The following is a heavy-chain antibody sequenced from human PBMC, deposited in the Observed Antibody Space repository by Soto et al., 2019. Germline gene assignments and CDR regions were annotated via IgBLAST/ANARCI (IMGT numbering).Heavy chain of an antibody. J-gene: IGHJ3*02. CDR1: GYSISSTG. CDR2: INPYNGHT. CDR3: ARPSGYSHGCGDLGYGPCVS. V-gene: IGHV1-18*04. Sequence: GASVMLSCKASGYSISSTGISWGSQAPGQGPEWVGWINPYNGHTDSAQSLQGRVTVSTDTSTSTAYMELRSLRADDTAVYYCARPSGYSHGCGDLGYGPCVSWG. D-gene: IGHD5-18*01.